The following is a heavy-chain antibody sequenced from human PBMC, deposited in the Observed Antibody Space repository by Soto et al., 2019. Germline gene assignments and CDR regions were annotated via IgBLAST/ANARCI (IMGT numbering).Heavy chain of an antibody. CDR3: ARNVLRFLEWPSPGGGFDP. CDR2: ISAYNGNT. V-gene: IGHV1-18*01. J-gene: IGHJ5*02. CDR1: GYTFTSYG. Sequence: QVQLVQSGAEVKKPGASVKVSCKASGYTFTSYGISWVRQAPGQGLEWMGWISAYNGNTNYAQKLQGRVTMTTDTPTSTAYMELRSLRSDDTAVYYCARNVLRFLEWPSPGGGFDPWGQGTLVTVSS. D-gene: IGHD3-3*01.